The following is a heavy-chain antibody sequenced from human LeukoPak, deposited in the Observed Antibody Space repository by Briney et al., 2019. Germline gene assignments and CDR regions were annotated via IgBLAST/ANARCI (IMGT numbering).Heavy chain of an antibody. D-gene: IGHD3-22*01. CDR3: AKGYDSRGYDYGDFDY. CDR1: GFTFSTYA. V-gene: IGHV3-23*01. CDR2: ISGSGGSI. J-gene: IGHJ4*02. Sequence: AGSLRLSCAASGFTFSTYAMSWVRQAPGKGLEWVSAISGSGGSIYYADSVKGRFTSSRDNSKNTLYLQMNILRAEDRAVYYCAKGYDSRGYDYGDFDYWGQGTLVTGSS.